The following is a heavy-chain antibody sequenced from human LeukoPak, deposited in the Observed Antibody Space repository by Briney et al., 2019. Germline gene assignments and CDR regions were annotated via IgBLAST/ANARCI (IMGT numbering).Heavy chain of an antibody. D-gene: IGHD4-17*01. CDR3: ARDSGHDYGDYGGFFY. Sequence: ASVKVYCKASGYTFTGFYIHWVRQAPGQGLEWMGWINPHSGDTIYAQKFQGRVTMTRDTSISAAYMALSSLRSDDSAVYYCARDSGHDYGDYGGFFYWGLGTLVTVSS. J-gene: IGHJ4*02. V-gene: IGHV1-2*02. CDR1: GYTFTGFY. CDR2: INPHSGDT.